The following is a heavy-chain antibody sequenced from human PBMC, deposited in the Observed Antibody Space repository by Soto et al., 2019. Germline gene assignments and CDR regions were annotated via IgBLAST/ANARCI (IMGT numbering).Heavy chain of an antibody. CDR2: IYFNGDS. Sequence: SETLSLTCAVSGGSISTSNWRSWVRQPPGKELEWIGSIYFNGDSYSNPSLKSRVTMSVDTSKNRFSLQVKSVTAADTAVYYCARHNIPSDSSTYSPFYWGQGTLVTVSS. CDR1: GGSISTSNW. CDR3: ARHNIPSDSSTYSPFY. J-gene: IGHJ4*02. D-gene: IGHD3-22*01. V-gene: IGHV4-39*01.